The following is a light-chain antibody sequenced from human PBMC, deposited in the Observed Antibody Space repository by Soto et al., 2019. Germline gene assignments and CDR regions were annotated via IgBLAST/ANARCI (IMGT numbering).Light chain of an antibody. V-gene: IGKV1-39*01. J-gene: IGKJ2*01. CDR1: QTISTY. CDR3: QQSLGIPYT. CDR2: AAS. Sequence: QMTQSPSSLSASVGDRVTITCRASQTISTYLNWYQQKPGKAPKLLIYAASSLQSGVPSRFSGGGSGADFTLTISSLQPEDFATYYCQQSLGIPYTFGQGTKLEIK.